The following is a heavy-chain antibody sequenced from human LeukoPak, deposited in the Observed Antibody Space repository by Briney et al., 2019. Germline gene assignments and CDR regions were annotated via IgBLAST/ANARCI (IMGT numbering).Heavy chain of an antibody. Sequence: PSETLSLTWTVSGGSISSYYWSWIRQPPGKGLEWIGYIYYSGSTNYNPSLKSRVTISVDTSKNQVSLTLSSVTAADTAVYYCARSHSVWTSFDSWGQGTLVTVSS. V-gene: IGHV4-59*01. CDR3: ARSHSVWTSFDS. J-gene: IGHJ4*02. CDR1: GGSISSYY. CDR2: IYYSGST. D-gene: IGHD3/OR15-3a*01.